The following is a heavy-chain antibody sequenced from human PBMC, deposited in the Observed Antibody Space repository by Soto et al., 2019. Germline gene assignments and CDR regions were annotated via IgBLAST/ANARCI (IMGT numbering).Heavy chain of an antibody. CDR2: IYYSGRT. Sequence: SETLSLTCTVSGGSISSYYWSWIRQPPGKGLEWIGYIYYSGRTNYNPSLKSRVTISVDTSKNQFSLKLSSVTAADTAVYYCARGYSGYDLDYWGQGTLVTVSS. D-gene: IGHD5-12*01. V-gene: IGHV4-59*01. CDR3: ARGYSGYDLDY. J-gene: IGHJ4*02. CDR1: GGSISSYY.